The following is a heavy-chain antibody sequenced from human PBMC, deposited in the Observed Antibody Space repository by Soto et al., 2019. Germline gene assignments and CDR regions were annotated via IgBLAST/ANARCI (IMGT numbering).Heavy chain of an antibody. CDR3: AKDQYSSSWNWFDP. Sequence: PGGSLRLSCAASGFTFSSYAMSWFRQAPGKGLEWVSAISGSGGSTYYADSVKGRFTISRDNSKNTLYLQMNSLRAEDTAVYYCAKDQYSSSWNWFDPWGQGTLVTVSS. D-gene: IGHD6-13*01. CDR1: GFTFSSYA. V-gene: IGHV3-23*01. CDR2: ISGSGGST. J-gene: IGHJ5*02.